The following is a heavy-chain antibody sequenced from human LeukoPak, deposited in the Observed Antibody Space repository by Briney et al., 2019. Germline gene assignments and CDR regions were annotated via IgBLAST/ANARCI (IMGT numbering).Heavy chain of an antibody. Sequence: ASVKVSCKASGYTFTIYYMHWVRQAPGQGLEWMGIINPSGGSTSYAQKFQGRVTMTRDTSISTAYMELSRLRSDDTAVYYCARGLRRFPYYFDYWGQGTLVTVSS. CDR1: GYTFTIYY. CDR2: INPSGGST. CDR3: ARGLRRFPYYFDY. J-gene: IGHJ4*02. V-gene: IGHV1-46*01. D-gene: IGHD5-12*01.